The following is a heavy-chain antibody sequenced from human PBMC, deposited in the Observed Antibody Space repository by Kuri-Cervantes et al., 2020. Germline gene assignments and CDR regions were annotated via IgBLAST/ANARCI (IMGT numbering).Heavy chain of an antibody. CDR3: ARDRGLSSGWTY. CDR2: IYYSGST. V-gene: IGHV4-39*02. CDR1: GGSISSSSYY. Sequence: SETLSLTCTVSGGSISSSSYYWGWIRQPPGKGLEWIGSIYYSGSTYYNPSLKSRVTISVDTSKNQFSLKLSSVTAADTAVYYCARDRGLSSGWTYWGQGTRVTVSS. J-gene: IGHJ4*02. D-gene: IGHD6-19*01.